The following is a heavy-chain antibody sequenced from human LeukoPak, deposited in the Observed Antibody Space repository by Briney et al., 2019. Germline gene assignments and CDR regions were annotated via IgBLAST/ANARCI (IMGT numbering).Heavy chain of an antibody. Sequence: SETLSLTCAVSGGSVSSNKWWSWVRQPPGKGLEWIGEIYHSGSTNYNPSLKSRVTISVDESKNHFSLKLSSVTAADTAAYYCARVPSRSGAYYFDYWGQGTLVTVSS. CDR2: IYHSGST. CDR3: ARVPSRSGAYYFDY. D-gene: IGHD3-10*01. V-gene: IGHV4-4*02. CDR1: GGSVSSNKW. J-gene: IGHJ4*02.